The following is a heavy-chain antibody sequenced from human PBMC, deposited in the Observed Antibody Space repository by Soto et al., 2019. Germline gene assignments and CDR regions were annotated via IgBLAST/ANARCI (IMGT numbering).Heavy chain of an antibody. Sequence: QVQLVQSGAEVKKPWSSVKVSCKASGGTFSSYAISWVRQAPGQGLEWMGGIIPIFGTANYAQKFQGRVTITADESTSTAYMELSSLRSEHTAVYYCARVDSSSSSYYYYGMDVWGQGTTVTVSS. V-gene: IGHV1-69*01. CDR2: IIPIFGTA. CDR1: GGTFSSYA. CDR3: ARVDSSSSSYYYYGMDV. J-gene: IGHJ6*02. D-gene: IGHD6-6*01.